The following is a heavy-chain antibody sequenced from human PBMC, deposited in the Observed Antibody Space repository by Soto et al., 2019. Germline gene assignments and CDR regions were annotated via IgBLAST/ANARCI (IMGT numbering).Heavy chain of an antibody. Sequence: QVQLVESGGGVVQPGRSLRLSCAASGFTFSSYAMHWVRQAPGKGLEWVAVISYDGSNKYYADSVKGRFTISRDNSKNTLYLQKNSLRAEDTALYYCAREDCSSTSCYSGYWGQGTLVTVSS. V-gene: IGHV3-30-3*01. CDR1: GFTFSSYA. CDR3: AREDCSSTSCYSGY. CDR2: ISYDGSNK. J-gene: IGHJ4*02. D-gene: IGHD2-2*01.